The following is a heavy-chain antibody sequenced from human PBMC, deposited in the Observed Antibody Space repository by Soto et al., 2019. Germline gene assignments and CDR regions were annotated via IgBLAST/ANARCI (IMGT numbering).Heavy chain of an antibody. Sequence: QVQLVESGGGVVQPGRSLRLSCAASGFTFSSYAMHWVRQAPGKGLEWVAVISYDGSNKYYADSVKGRFTISRDNSKNTLYLQMNSLRAEDTAVYYCASFDPVRSDGYNSKHYYYYGMEVWGQGTTVTVSS. J-gene: IGHJ6*02. CDR1: GFTFSSYA. CDR3: ASFDPVRSDGYNSKHYYYYGMEV. D-gene: IGHD5-12*01. V-gene: IGHV3-30-3*01. CDR2: ISYDGSNK.